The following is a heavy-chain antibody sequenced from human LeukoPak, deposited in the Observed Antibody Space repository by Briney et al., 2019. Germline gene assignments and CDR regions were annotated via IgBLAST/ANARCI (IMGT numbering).Heavy chain of an antibody. V-gene: IGHV1-69*05. J-gene: IGHJ4*02. CDR3: ARSESSLSVMATIGPLNFDY. CDR1: GGTFSSYA. D-gene: IGHD5-24*01. Sequence: SVKVSCKASGGTFSSYAISWVRQAPGQGLEWMGGIIPIFGTANYAQKFQGRVTITTDESTSTAYMELSSLRSEDTAVYYCARSESSLSVMATIGPLNFDYWGQGTLVTVSS. CDR2: IIPIFGTA.